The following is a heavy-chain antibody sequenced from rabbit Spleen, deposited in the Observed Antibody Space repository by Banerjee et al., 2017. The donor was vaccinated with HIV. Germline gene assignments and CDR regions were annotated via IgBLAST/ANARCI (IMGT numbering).Heavy chain of an antibody. D-gene: IGHD8-1*01. CDR1: GVSFSYSSY. CDR2: IDTGSSGFT. Sequence: QSLEESGGGLVKPGASLTLTCTASGVSFSYSSYMCCVRQAPGKGLEWIACIDTGSSGFTYFATWAKGRFTCSKTSSTTVTLQMTSLTVADTATYFCARDTGSSFSSYGMDLWGPGTLVTVS. J-gene: IGHJ6*01. V-gene: IGHV1S40*01. CDR3: ARDTGSSFSSYGMDL.